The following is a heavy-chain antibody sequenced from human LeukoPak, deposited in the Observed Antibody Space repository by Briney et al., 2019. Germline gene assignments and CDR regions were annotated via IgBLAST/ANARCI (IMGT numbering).Heavy chain of an antibody. CDR2: IKRSTDGGTT. CDR1: GFTFGDYA. D-gene: IGHD2-2*01. V-gene: IGHV3-15*01. CDR3: TTNEPDCSTINCYDSGVDFDY. J-gene: IGHJ4*02. Sequence: GGSLRLSCTASGFTFGDYAMSWVRQAPGKGLEWVGRIKRSTDGGTTDYAAPVKGRLTISRDDSKNTLYLQMNSLKTEDTAIYYCTTNEPDCSTINCYDSGVDFDYWGQGTLVTVSS.